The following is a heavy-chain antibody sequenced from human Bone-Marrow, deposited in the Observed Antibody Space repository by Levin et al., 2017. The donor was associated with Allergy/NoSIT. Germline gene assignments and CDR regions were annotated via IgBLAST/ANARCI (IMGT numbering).Heavy chain of an antibody. CDR2: INRGGTST. Sequence: GGSLRLSCAASGFAFSNYWMHWVRQAPGKGLVWVSRINRGGTSTTYADSVKGRFTISRDNAKNTLYLLMNSLRAEDTAVYYCARDPFAYNFGSGSYLDYWGQGTLVSVSS. CDR1: GFAFSNYW. D-gene: IGHD3-10*01. V-gene: IGHV3-74*01. CDR3: ARDPFAYNFGSGSYLDY. J-gene: IGHJ4*02.